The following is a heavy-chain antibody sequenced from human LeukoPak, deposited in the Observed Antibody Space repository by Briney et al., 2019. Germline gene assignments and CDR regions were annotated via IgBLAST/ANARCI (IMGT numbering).Heavy chain of an antibody. CDR2: IYNSGST. Sequence: PSETLSLTCTVSGGSISSSNYYWGWIRQPPGKGLEWIGSIYNSGSTYYTPSLKSRVTISVNTSRNQFSLKLSSVTAADTAVYYCARHGANDFGDYLIPDAFDIWGQGTMVTVSS. CDR1: GGSISSSNYY. J-gene: IGHJ3*02. CDR3: ARHGANDFGDYLIPDAFDI. V-gene: IGHV4-39*01. D-gene: IGHD4-17*01.